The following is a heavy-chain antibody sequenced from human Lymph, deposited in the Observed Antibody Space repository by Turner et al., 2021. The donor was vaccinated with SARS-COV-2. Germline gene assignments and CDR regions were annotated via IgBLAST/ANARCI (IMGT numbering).Heavy chain of an antibody. CDR2: ISFDGNNK. J-gene: IGHJ4*02. CDR3: ARGDYYGSGTYPGKTFDY. Sequence: VQLVESGGGVVQPGRSLRLSCAASGFPFSSYAMHWVRQAPGKGLEWAAVISFDGNNKYYTDSVKGRFSISRDKSENTLYLQLNSLRPEDTAVYYCARGDYYGSGTYPGKTFDYWGQGTLVTVSS. V-gene: IGHV3-30-3*01. CDR1: GFPFSSYA. D-gene: IGHD3-10*01.